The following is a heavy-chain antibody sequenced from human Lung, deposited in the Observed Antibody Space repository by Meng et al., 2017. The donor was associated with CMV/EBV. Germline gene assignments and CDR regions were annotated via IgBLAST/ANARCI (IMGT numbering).Heavy chain of an antibody. Sequence: SLKISCAASQFTFSRYEMNWVRQAPGKGLEWISNIDSPGTTVYYADSVRGRFTISRDNAKNLLFLQMNSLRVDDTAVYYCARGSGSDYFGAFDVWGQGXMVTVSS. V-gene: IGHV3-48*03. CDR3: ARGSGSDYFGAFDV. J-gene: IGHJ3*01. CDR1: QFTFSRYE. D-gene: IGHD1-26*01. CDR2: IDSPGTTV.